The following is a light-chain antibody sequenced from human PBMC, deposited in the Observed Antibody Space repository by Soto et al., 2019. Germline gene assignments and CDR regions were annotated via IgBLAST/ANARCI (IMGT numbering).Light chain of an antibody. J-gene: IGKJ4*01. CDR3: QQYGSSPT. V-gene: IGKV3-20*01. CDR1: QSIGSSD. Sequence: DIVLTQSRGTLSLSPGPRPTLPCTASQSIGSSDFAWYQQKRGQAPRVLIYGPSNRATGIPDRFSGSGSGTEITLTISRMEPEDFAVDVCQQYGSSPTFGGGTKVDIK. CDR2: GPS.